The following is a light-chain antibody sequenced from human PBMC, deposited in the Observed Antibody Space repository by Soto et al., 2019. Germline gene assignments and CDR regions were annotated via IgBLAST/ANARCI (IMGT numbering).Light chain of an antibody. CDR2: AAS. CDR3: QQSYRTPPT. J-gene: IGKJ5*01. Sequence: DIQMTQSPSSLSASVGDRVSLTCRASLNIDRSLNWYQQKPGKAPNLLISAASSLQSGVPSRFSGSGSGTHFTLTISSLQPDDFATYYCQQSYRTPPTFGQGTRLDMK. V-gene: IGKV1-39*01. CDR1: LNIDRS.